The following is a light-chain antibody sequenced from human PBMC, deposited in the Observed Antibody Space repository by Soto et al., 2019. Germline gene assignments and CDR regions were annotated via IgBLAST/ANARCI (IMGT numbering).Light chain of an antibody. V-gene: IGKV3-11*01. CDR2: DVS. Sequence: IVLTQSAATLSLYPGERATLSCRASHSVSNYLAWYQQKPGQAPRLLIYDVSTRATGIPARFSGSGSGTDFTLTITSLEPEDFAVYSCQQRSDWPITFGQGTRLEIK. J-gene: IGKJ5*01. CDR1: HSVSNY. CDR3: QQRSDWPIT.